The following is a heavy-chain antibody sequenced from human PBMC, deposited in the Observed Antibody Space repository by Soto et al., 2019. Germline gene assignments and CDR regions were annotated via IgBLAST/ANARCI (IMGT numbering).Heavy chain of an antibody. V-gene: IGHV1-18*01. CDR3: ARTAGIAVAGLIDY. J-gene: IGHJ4*02. CDR2: ISAYNGNT. CDR1: GYTFTSYG. D-gene: IGHD6-19*01. Sequence: QVQLVQSGAEVKKPGASVKVSCKASGYTFTSYGISWVRQAPGQGLEWMGWISAYNGNTNYAQKLQGRVTMTTDTSTSTASMELRSLRCDDTDVYYWARTAGIAVAGLIDYWGQGTLVTVSS.